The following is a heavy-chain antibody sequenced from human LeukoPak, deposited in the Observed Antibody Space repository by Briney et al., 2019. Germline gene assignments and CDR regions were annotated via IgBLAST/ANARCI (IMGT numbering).Heavy chain of an antibody. V-gene: IGHV1-69*06. CDR2: IIPIFGTA. Sequence: GASVKVSCKASGGTFSSYAISWVRQAPGQGLEWMGGIIPIFGTANYAQKFQGRVTITADKSTSTAYMELSSLRSEDTAVYYCARGYYDSSPMDVWGQGTTVTVSS. D-gene: IGHD3-22*01. CDR1: GGTFSSYA. J-gene: IGHJ6*02. CDR3: ARGYYDSSPMDV.